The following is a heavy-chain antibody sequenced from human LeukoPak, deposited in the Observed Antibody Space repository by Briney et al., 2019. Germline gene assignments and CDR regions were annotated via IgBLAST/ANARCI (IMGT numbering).Heavy chain of an antibody. CDR3: AKGRGGAVAGHDY. Sequence: PGGSLRLSCEASGFTFSSYAMSWVRQAPGKGLQWVSTITGSDGSTYYADSVKGRFTISRDNSENTLYLQMSSLRAEDTAVYYCAKGRGGAVAGHDYWGQGTLATVSS. CDR2: ITGSDGST. V-gene: IGHV3-23*01. J-gene: IGHJ4*02. D-gene: IGHD6-19*01. CDR1: GFTFSSYA.